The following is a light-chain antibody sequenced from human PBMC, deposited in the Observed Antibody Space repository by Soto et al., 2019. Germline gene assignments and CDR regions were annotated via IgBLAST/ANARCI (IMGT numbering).Light chain of an antibody. CDR1: SSDVGGYNY. CDR2: DVS. CDR3: SSYTSSSTVV. Sequence: QSALTQPASVSGSPGQSITIPCTGSSSDVGGYNYVSWYQQHPGKAPKVIISDVSNRPSGVSNRFSGSKSGNTASLTISGLQAEDEADYHCSSYTSSSTVVFGGGTKVTVL. V-gene: IGLV2-14*01. J-gene: IGLJ2*01.